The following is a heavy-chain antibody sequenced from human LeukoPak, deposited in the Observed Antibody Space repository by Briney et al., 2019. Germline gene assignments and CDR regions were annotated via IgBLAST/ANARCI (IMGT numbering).Heavy chain of an antibody. Sequence: PSETLSLTCAVSGGSISSGGYSWSWLRQPPGKGLEWVGYIYHSGSTYYNPSLKSRVTISVDRSKNQFSLKLSSVTAADTAVYYCARDKRLGSYYYGMDVWGQGTTVTVSS. D-gene: IGHD5-24*01. J-gene: IGHJ6*02. V-gene: IGHV4-30-2*01. CDR2: IYHSGST. CDR1: GGSISSGGYS. CDR3: ARDKRLGSYYYGMDV.